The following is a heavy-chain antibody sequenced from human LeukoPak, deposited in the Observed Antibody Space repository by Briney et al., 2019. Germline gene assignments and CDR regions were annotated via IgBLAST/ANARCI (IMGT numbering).Heavy chain of an antibody. CDR2: IYSGGST. J-gene: IGHJ4*02. CDR1: GFTVGSNY. CDR3: ARGNRRAAPDY. Sequence: GGSLRLSCAASGFTVGSNYMSWVRQAPGKGLEWVSVIYSGGSTYYADSVKGRFTISRDNSKNTLYLQMNSLRAEDTAVYYCARGNRRAAPDYWGQGTLVTVSS. D-gene: IGHD2-15*01. V-gene: IGHV3-53*01.